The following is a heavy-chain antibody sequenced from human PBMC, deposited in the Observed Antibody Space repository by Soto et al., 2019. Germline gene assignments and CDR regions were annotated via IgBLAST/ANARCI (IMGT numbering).Heavy chain of an antibody. CDR1: GFTFSRYD. J-gene: IGHJ4*02. CDR2: IASTGET. CDR3: VKDGLNSGESDY. D-gene: IGHD1-1*01. V-gene: IGHV3-13*01. Sequence: EVQLVESGGGLVQPGGSLRLSCAASGFTFSRYDMHWVRQAPGKGLEWVSLIASTGETFYPGSVKGRFTISRENAKNSLSLQMNSLRAEDTAVYFCVKDGLNSGESDYWGQGTLVTVSS.